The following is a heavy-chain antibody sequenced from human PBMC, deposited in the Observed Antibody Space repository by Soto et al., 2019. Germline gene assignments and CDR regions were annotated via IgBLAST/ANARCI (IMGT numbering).Heavy chain of an antibody. D-gene: IGHD6-19*01. J-gene: IGHJ5*02. CDR1: GGSFSGYY. Sequence: SETLSLTCAVYGGSFSGYYWSWIRQPPGKGLEWIGEINHSGSTNYNPPLKSRVTISVDTSKNQFSLKLSSVTAADTAVYYCARASVAVAGSFDPWGQGTLVTVSS. CDR2: INHSGST. CDR3: ARASVAVAGSFDP. V-gene: IGHV4-34*01.